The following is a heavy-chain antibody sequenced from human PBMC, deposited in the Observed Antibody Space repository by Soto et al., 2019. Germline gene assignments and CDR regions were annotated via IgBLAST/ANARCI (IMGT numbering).Heavy chain of an antibody. V-gene: IGHV3-21*02. CDR2: ISSGSSYR. CDR1: GFTFSIYT. Sequence: DVQLVESGGGLVKPGASLRLSCAASGFTFSIYTMNWVRQAPGKGLEWVSSISSGSSYRYYADSVEGRFTISRDDAKNSLYLQMSSLRAEDMAVYYCARDAYYYDSRGSLYFDYWGQGSLVTVSS. J-gene: IGHJ4*02. CDR3: ARDAYYYDSRGSLYFDY. D-gene: IGHD3-22*01.